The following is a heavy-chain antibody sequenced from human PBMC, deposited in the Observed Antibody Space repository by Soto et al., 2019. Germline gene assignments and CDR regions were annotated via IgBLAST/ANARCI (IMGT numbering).Heavy chain of an antibody. Sequence: QVHLKESGPGVVKPSGTLSLTCTVSGVSIISNNWWSWVHQSPEKKLEWIGEIHFSGVTNDNPSLKSRLSISMEQAKNQFSLTLDSATAADTAVYYCARGGFGDTGVDLEAHHTPDVWGAGTGVSVPS. CDR3: ARGGFGDTGVDLEAHHTPDV. CDR2: IHFSGVT. CDR1: GVSIISNNW. V-gene: IGHV4-4*02. J-gene: IGHJ6*04. D-gene: IGHD3-3*01.